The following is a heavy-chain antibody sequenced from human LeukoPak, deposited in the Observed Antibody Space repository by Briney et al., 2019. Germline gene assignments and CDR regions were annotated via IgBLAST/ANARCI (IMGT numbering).Heavy chain of an antibody. CDR1: GFTFDDYA. Sequence: GGSLRLSYAASGFTFDDYAMHWVRQAPGKGLEWVSGLNWNSDSIGYAESVKGRFTISRDNAKNSLYLQMNSLRAEDTAVYYCAKRHVDTAPVWYFDLWGRGTLVTVSS. D-gene: IGHD5-18*01. J-gene: IGHJ2*01. CDR2: LNWNSDSI. V-gene: IGHV3-9*01. CDR3: AKRHVDTAPVWYFDL.